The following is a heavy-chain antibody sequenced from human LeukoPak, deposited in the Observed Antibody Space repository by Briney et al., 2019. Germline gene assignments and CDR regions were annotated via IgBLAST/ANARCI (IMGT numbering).Heavy chain of an antibody. CDR3: AKDVGKWESLHFFDY. Sequence: GGSLRLSCAASGFTFSSYWMHWVRQAPGKGLVWVSRINSDGSSTSYADSVKGRFTISRDNSRNTLYLQMNSLRGDDAAVYYCAKDVGKWESLHFFDYWGQGTLVTVSS. CDR2: INSDGSST. D-gene: IGHD1-26*01. J-gene: IGHJ4*02. CDR1: GFTFSSYW. V-gene: IGHV3-74*01.